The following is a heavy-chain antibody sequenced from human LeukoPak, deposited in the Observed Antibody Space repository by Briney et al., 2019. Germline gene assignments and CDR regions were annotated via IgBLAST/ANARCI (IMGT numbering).Heavy chain of an antibody. CDR3: VRDGRFEYSHFYYFDY. D-gene: IGHD5-12*01. CDR1: GYTFYSYG. V-gene: IGHV1-18*01. Sequence: ASVKVSCKASGYTFYSYGISWVRQAPGQGLEWMAWISVDNDNRRYAQDFQGRVTLTTDNTTCTAYMELRSLKSEDTATYYCVRDGRFEYSHFYYFDYWGQGTQVTVSS. CDR2: ISVDNDNR. J-gene: IGHJ4*02.